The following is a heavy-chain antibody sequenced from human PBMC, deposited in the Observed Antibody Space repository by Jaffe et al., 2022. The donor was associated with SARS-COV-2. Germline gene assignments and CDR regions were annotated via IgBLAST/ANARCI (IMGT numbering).Heavy chain of an antibody. CDR3: ARVARGGGSYFLPPPAHMDV. Sequence: EVQLVESGGHLVTPGGSLRLSCAASGFTFSSYTMNWVRQAPGKGLEWVSSISNETNYIYYSDSVKGRFTIFRDNAKNSLYLQMNSLRAEDTAVYYCARVARGGGSYFLPPPAHMDVWGQGATVTVSS. D-gene: IGHD1-26*01. J-gene: IGHJ6*02. CDR1: GFTFSSYT. CDR2: ISNETNYI. V-gene: IGHV3-21*01.